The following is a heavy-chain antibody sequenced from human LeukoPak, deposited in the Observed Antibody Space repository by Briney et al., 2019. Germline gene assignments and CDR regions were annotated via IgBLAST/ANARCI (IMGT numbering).Heavy chain of an antibody. V-gene: IGHV3-11*04. CDR1: GFTLSDFY. J-gene: IGHJ5*02. CDR3: ARDGDNTGP. CDR2: ISSSGADI. D-gene: IGHD2-8*02. Sequence: GGSLRLSCVVSGFTLSDFYMSWIRQAPGKGLEWLSYISSSGADIYYADSVKGRFTISRDNAKNSLYLQMDSLRAEDTAMYYCARDGDNTGPWGQGTLVTVSS.